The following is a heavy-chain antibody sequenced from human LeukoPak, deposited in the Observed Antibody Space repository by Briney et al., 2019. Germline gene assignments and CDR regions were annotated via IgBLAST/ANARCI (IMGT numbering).Heavy chain of an antibody. V-gene: IGHV4-61*02. D-gene: IGHD1-26*01. CDR3: AREPGQYSGSYYDAFDI. CDR1: GGSISSGSYY. Sequence: SETLSLTCTVSGGSISSGSYYWSWIRQPAGKGLEWIGRIYTSGGTNYNPSLKSRVTISVDTSKNQFSLKLSSVTAADTAVYYCAREPGQYSGSYYDAFDIRGQGTMVTVSS. J-gene: IGHJ3*02. CDR2: IYTSGGT.